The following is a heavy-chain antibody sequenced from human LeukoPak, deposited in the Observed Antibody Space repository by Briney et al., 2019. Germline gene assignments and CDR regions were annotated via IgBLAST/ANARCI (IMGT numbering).Heavy chain of an antibody. CDR2: INPNSGGT. J-gene: IGHJ5*02. D-gene: IGHD3-9*01. Sequence: ASVKVSCKASGYTFTDYYMHWVRQAPGQGLEWMGWINPNSGGTNYAQKFQGRVTMTRDTSISTAYMELSRLRSDDTAVYYCARDGYYDILTGYRNRFDPWGQGTLVTVSS. CDR1: GYTFTDYY. CDR3: ARDGYYDILTGYRNRFDP. V-gene: IGHV1-2*02.